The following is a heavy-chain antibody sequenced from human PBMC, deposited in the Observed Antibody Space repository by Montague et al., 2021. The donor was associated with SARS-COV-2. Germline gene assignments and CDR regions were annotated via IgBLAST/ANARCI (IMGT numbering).Heavy chain of an antibody. CDR1: GFTFSSYA. Sequence: SLRLSCAASGFTFSSYAMNWVRQAPGKGLEWVSGISDTTGSTYYADSVKVRFTISRDNSKNTLYLQMNSLRAEDTAVYYCARWGLRSAWYLGKDCWGQGTLVTVSS. J-gene: IGHJ4*02. CDR3: ARWGLRSAWYLGKDC. V-gene: IGHV3-23*01. CDR2: ISDTTGST. D-gene: IGHD6-19*01.